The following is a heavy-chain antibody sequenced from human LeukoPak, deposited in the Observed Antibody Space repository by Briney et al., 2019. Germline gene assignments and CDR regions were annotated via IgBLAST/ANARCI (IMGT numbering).Heavy chain of an antibody. Sequence: GGSLRLSCSASGFTFSGYTMHWVRQAPGKGLEHVSANSSTGGSTYYADSVKDRFTISRDNSKNTLYLLMSGLRAENTAVYYCVKGGRGQQLVLYYFDYWGQGTLVTVSS. V-gene: IGHV3-64D*06. D-gene: IGHD6-13*01. CDR2: NSSTGGST. CDR3: VKGGRGQQLVLYYFDY. J-gene: IGHJ4*02. CDR1: GFTFSGYT.